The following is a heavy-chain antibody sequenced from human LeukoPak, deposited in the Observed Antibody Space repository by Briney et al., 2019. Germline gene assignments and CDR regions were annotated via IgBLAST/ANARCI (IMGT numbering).Heavy chain of an antibody. Sequence: SETLSLTCTVSGGSLSSSSYYWGWSRQPPGKGLEWIGSIYYSGSTYYNPSLKSRVTISVDTSKNQFSLKLSSVTAADTAVYYCARDYIAARPFFDYWGQGTLVTVSS. CDR2: IYYSGST. J-gene: IGHJ4*02. CDR3: ARDYIAARPFFDY. D-gene: IGHD6-6*01. CDR1: GGSLSSSSYY. V-gene: IGHV4-39*07.